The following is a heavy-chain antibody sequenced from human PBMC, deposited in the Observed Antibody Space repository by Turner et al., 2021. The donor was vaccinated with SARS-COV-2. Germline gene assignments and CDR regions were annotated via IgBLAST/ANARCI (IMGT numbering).Heavy chain of an antibody. Sequence: QVQLVESGGGVVQPGRSLRLSCAASGFTFSNCPMHWVRQAPGKGLEWVAVISYDGSNKYYADSVKGRLTISRDNSKNTLYVQMNSLRAEDTAVYYCAREDYYDSSGSFDYWGQGTLVTVSS. CDR1: GFTFSNCP. J-gene: IGHJ4*02. V-gene: IGHV3-30-3*01. D-gene: IGHD3-22*01. CDR3: AREDYYDSSGSFDY. CDR2: ISYDGSNK.